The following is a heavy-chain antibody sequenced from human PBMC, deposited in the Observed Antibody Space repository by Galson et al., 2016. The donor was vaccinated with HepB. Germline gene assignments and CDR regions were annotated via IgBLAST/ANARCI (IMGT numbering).Heavy chain of an antibody. V-gene: IGHV3-53*05. CDR1: GFTGSNNY. CDR3: AKDIRSYGLFGRFDY. J-gene: IGHJ4*02. Sequence: SLRLSCAASGFTGSNNYISWVRQAPGKGLEWVSVIYSGGSPYYADSVKGRFTISRDNSKNTLYLQMNSLRAEDTAVYYCAKDIRSYGLFGRFDYWGQGTLVTVAS. CDR2: IYSGGSP. D-gene: IGHD5-18*01.